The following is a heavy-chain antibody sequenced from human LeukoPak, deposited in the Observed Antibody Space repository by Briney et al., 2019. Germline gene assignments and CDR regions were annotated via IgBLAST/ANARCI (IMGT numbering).Heavy chain of an antibody. CDR3: ARGGYYYDSSGYPFDY. CDR2: IYTSGST. J-gene: IGHJ4*02. D-gene: IGHD3-22*01. V-gene: IGHV4-4*07. CDR1: GGSISSYY. Sequence: SETLSLTCTVSGGSISSYYWSWIRQPAGKGLEWIGRIYTSGSTNYNSSLKSRVTMSVDTSKNQFSLKLSSVTAADTAVYYCARGGYYYDSSGYPFDYWGQGTLVTVSS.